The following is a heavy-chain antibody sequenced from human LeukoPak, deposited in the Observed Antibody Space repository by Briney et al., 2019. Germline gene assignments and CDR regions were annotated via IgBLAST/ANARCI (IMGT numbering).Heavy chain of an antibody. CDR2: ISGSGGGT. CDR3: AKRGVVIRVILIGFHKEAYYFDS. V-gene: IGHV3-23*01. Sequence: GGSLRLSCAVSGVTLSNYGMSWVRQGPGKGLEWVAGISGSGGGTTYADSVKGRFTISRDNAKNTLYLQMTSLRAEDTAVYFCAKRGVVIRVILIGFHKEAYYFDSWGRGALVTVSS. J-gene: IGHJ4*02. D-gene: IGHD3-9*01. CDR1: GVTLSNYG.